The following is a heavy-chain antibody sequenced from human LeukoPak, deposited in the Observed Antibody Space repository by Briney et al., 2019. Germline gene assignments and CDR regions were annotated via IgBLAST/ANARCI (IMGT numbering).Heavy chain of an antibody. J-gene: IGHJ5*02. Sequence: PSETLSLTCAVYGGSFSGYYWGWIRQPPGKGLEWIGEINHSGSTNYNPSLKSRVTISVDTSKNQFSLKLSSVTAADTAVYYCARGPSLVAAGSSRRWFDPWGQGTLVTVSS. CDR2: INHSGST. CDR3: ARGPSLVAAGSSRRWFDP. D-gene: IGHD6-13*01. V-gene: IGHV4-34*01. CDR1: GGSFSGYY.